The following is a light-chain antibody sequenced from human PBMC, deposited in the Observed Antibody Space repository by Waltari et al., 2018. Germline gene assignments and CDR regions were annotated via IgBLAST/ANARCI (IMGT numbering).Light chain of an antibody. Sequence: DIQMTQSPSSLSASVGDRVTITCRASQSISSFLNWYQQKPGKAPEHLSYAASWLQSGVPSRFGGSGSGTDFTLTISSLQPEDCAAYDCQRSYSTPALTFGGGTKVEIK. V-gene: IGKV1-39*01. J-gene: IGKJ4*01. CDR1: QSISSF. CDR2: AAS. CDR3: QRSYSTPALT.